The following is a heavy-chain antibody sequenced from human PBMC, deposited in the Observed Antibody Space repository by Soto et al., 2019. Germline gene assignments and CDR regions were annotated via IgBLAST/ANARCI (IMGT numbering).Heavy chain of an antibody. CDR1: GGSISSYY. CDR3: AREAPYSSGWYIWPGTYDAFDI. J-gene: IGHJ3*02. CDR2: IYYSGST. Sequence: QVQLQESGPGLVKPSETLSLTCTVSGGSISSYYWSWIRQPPGKGLEWIGYIYYSGSTNYNPSLKSRVTISVDTSKNQFSLKLSSVTAADTAVYYCAREAPYSSGWYIWPGTYDAFDIWGQGTMVTVSS. D-gene: IGHD6-19*01. V-gene: IGHV4-59*01.